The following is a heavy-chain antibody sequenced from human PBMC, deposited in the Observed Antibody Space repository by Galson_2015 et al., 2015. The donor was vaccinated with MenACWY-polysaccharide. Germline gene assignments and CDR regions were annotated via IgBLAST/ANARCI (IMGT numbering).Heavy chain of an antibody. D-gene: IGHD6-19*01. CDR3: GKVRWGFAVPAGTMFL. CDR1: GFSFSSYA. J-gene: IGHJ4*02. Sequence: SLRLSCAASGFSFSSYAMGWVRQAPGKGLEWVSALTGSGGSTFYADSVKGRFTISRDNSNNTLSLQMNSLRPEDTAVYYCGKVRWGFAVPAGTMFLWGQGTLVTVAS. CDR2: LTGSGGST. V-gene: IGHV3-23*01.